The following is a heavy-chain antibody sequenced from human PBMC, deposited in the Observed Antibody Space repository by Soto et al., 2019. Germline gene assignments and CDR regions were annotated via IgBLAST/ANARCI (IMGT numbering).Heavy chain of an antibody. CDR3: AHSGSSSWYGWEYYYYGMDV. D-gene: IGHD6-13*01. J-gene: IGHJ6*02. Sequence: QITLKESGPTLVKPTQTLTLTCTFSGFSLSTSGVGVGWIRQPPGKALEWLALIYWDDDKRYSPSLKSRLTITKDTSKNQVVLTMTNMDPVDTATYYCAHSGSSSWYGWEYYYYGMDVWGQGTTVTVSS. CDR2: IYWDDDK. V-gene: IGHV2-5*02. CDR1: GFSLSTSGVG.